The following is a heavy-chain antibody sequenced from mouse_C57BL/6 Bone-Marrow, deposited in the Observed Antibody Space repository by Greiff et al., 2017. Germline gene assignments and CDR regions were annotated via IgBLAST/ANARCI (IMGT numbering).Heavy chain of an antibody. Sequence: VQLQQSVAELVRPGASVKLSCTASGFNIKNTYMHWVKQRPEQGLEWIGRIDPANGNTKYAPKFQGKATITADTSANTAYLQLSSLTSEDTAIYYGARSPIYYDYDWYFDVWGTGTAVTVSA. CDR2: IDPANGNT. D-gene: IGHD2-4*01. CDR3: ARSPIYYDYDWYFDV. CDR1: GFNIKNTY. V-gene: IGHV14-3*01. J-gene: IGHJ1*03.